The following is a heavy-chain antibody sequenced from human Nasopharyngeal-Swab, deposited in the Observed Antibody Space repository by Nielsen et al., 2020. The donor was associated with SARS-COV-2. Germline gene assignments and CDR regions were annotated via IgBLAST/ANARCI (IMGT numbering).Heavy chain of an antibody. J-gene: IGHJ4*02. CDR1: GFTSSSYA. CDR3: ATMGYSYGYY. V-gene: IGHV3-21*01. D-gene: IGHD5-18*01. CDR2: ISSSSSYI. Sequence: GGSLRLSCAASGFTSSSYAMNWVRQAPGKGLEWVSSISSSSSYIYYADSVKGRFTISRDNAKNSLYLQMNSLRAEDTAVYYCATMGYSYGYYWGQGTLVTVSS.